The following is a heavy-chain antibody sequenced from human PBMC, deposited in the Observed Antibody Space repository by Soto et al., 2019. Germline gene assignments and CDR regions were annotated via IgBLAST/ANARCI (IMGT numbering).Heavy chain of an antibody. CDR2: IYYSGST. D-gene: IGHD5-18*01. J-gene: IGHJ4*02. Sequence: QVQLQESGPGLVKPSETLSLTCTVSGGSISSYYWSWIRQPPGKGLEWIGYIYYSGSTNYNPSLKSRVTISVDTSKNQFSLKLSSVTAADTAVYYCAARNVDTAMAYWGQRTLVTVSS. CDR3: AARNVDTAMAY. V-gene: IGHV4-59*01. CDR1: GGSISSYY.